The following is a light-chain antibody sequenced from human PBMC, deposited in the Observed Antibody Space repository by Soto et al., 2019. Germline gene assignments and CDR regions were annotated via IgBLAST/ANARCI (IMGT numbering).Light chain of an antibody. J-gene: IGLJ2*01. CDR2: DVT. Sequence: QSALTQPASVSGSPGQSITISCTGTSSDVGSYNLVSWYQQHPGKAPKFIIYDVTKRPSGVSDRFSGSKSGNTASLTISGLQAEDEADYYCCSYAGSSAFVLFGGGTKLTVL. V-gene: IGLV2-23*02. CDR1: SSDVGSYNL. CDR3: CSYAGSSAFVL.